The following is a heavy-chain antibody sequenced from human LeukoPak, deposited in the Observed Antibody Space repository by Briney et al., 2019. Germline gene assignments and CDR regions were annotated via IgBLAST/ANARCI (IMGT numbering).Heavy chain of an antibody. CDR1: GGTFSIYA. D-gene: IGHD1-26*01. V-gene: IGHV1-69*05. J-gene: IGHJ4*02. CDR3: ASPKTLELLSGSSQFDY. Sequence: SSVKVSCTASGGTFSIYAISWVRQAPGQGLEWMGRIIPIFGTANYAQKFQGRATITTDESTSTAYMELSSLRSEDTAVYYCASPKTLELLSGSSQFDYWGQASLVTVSS. CDR2: IIPIFGTA.